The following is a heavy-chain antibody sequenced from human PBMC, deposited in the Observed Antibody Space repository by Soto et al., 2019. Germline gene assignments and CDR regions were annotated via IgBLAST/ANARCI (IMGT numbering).Heavy chain of an antibody. J-gene: IGHJ4*02. D-gene: IGHD3-22*01. CDR3: AKEAPSSMIVVVTGYYFDY. V-gene: IGHV3-30*18. CDR1: GFTFSSYG. CDR2: ISYDGSNK. Sequence: QVQLVESGGGVVQPGRSLRLSCAASGFTFSSYGMHWVRQAPGKGLEWGAVISYDGSNKYYADSVKGRFTISRDNSKNTLYLQMNSLRAEDTAVYYCAKEAPSSMIVVVTGYYFDYWGQGTLVTVSS.